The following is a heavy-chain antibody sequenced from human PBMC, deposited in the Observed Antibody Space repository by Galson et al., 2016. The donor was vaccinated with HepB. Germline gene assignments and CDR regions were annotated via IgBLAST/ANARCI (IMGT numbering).Heavy chain of an antibody. J-gene: IGHJ2*01. CDR2: IYYNGNT. V-gene: IGHV4-59*08. CDR1: GGSIGSYY. CDR3: SRHRGLPSLYWFFDL. D-gene: IGHD4-11*01. Sequence: ETLSLTCTVSGGSIGSYYLSWLRQPPGKGLEWIGYIYYNGNTNYNPSLKRPVTFQLDTSNPRLSLRLRSVTAADTAVYYCSRHRGLPSLYWFFDLWGRGTLVTVSS.